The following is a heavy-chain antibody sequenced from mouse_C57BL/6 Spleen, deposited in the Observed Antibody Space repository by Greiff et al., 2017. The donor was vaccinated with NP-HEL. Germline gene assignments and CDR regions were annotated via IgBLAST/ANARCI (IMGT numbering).Heavy chain of an antibody. D-gene: IGHD1-1*01. CDR2: IYPGSGST. V-gene: IGHV1-55*01. Sequence: VQLQQSGAELVKPGASVKMSCKASGYTFTSYWITWVKQRPGQGLEWIGDIYPGSGSTNYNEKFKSKATLTVDTSSSTAYMQLSSLTSADAAVYYCARRYGSTYYSAMDYWGQGTSVTVSS. CDR3: ARRYGSTYYSAMDY. J-gene: IGHJ4*01. CDR1: GYTFTSYW.